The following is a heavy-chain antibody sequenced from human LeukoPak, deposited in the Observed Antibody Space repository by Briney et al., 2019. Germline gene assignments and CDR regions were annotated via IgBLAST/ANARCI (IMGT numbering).Heavy chain of an antibody. CDR3: ARSPLSMAVAGPLDY. D-gene: IGHD6-19*01. CDR1: GGTFRSYA. CDR2: IIPIFGTA. Sequence: SVKVSCKASGGTFRSYAISWVRQAPGQGLEWMGRIIPIFGTANYAQKFQGRVTITTDESTSTAYMELSSLRSEDTAVYYCARSPLSMAVAGPLDYWGQGTLVTVSS. J-gene: IGHJ4*02. V-gene: IGHV1-69*05.